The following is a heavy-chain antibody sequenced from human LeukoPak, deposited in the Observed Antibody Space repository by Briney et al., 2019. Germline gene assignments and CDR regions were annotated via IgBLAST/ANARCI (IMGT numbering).Heavy chain of an antibody. CDR2: ISGSGGST. CDR3: AKDKADYYGSGSYYSDAFDI. J-gene: IGHJ3*02. Sequence: GGSLRLSCAASGFTFSTYSMNLVRQAPGKGLEWVSAISGSGGSTYYADSVKGRFTISRDNSKNTLYLQMNSLRAEDTAVYYCAKDKADYYGSGSYYSDAFDIWGQGTMVTVSS. CDR1: GFTFSTYS. V-gene: IGHV3-23*01. D-gene: IGHD3-10*01.